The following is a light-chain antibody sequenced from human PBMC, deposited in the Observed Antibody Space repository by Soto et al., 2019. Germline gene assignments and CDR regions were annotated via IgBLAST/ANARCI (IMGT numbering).Light chain of an antibody. CDR1: QSVSRN. V-gene: IGKV3-15*01. CDR2: GAS. CDR3: QQYNNWPPGT. Sequence: EIVMTQSPATLSVSPGERATLSCRASQSVSRNLAWYQQKPGQAPRLLIYGASTRATGIPARFSGSVSGTEYTLTISSLQSEDFAVYYCQQYNNWPPGTFGQGTKVEIK. J-gene: IGKJ1*01.